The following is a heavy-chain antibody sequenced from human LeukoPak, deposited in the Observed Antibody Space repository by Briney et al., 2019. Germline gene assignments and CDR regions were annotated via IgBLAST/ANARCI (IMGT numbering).Heavy chain of an antibody. Sequence: GASVKVSCKASGYTFTSYDINWVRQATGQGLEWMGWMNPNSGNTGYAQKFQGRVTITRNTSISTAYMELSSLRSEDTAVYYCARGRSIAAAQNWFDPWGQGTLVTVSS. CDR1: GYTFTSYD. CDR2: MNPNSGNT. D-gene: IGHD6-13*01. V-gene: IGHV1-8*03. J-gene: IGHJ5*02. CDR3: ARGRSIAAAQNWFDP.